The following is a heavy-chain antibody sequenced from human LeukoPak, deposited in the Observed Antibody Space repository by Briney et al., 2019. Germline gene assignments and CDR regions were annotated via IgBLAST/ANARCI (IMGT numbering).Heavy chain of an antibody. CDR2: ISGSGGST. CDR1: GFTFSSYA. Sequence: GGSLRLSCAASGFTFSSYAMSWVRQAPGKGLEWVSAISGSGGSTYYTDSVKGRFTISRDNSKNTLYLQMNSLRAEDTAVYYCARLSFLATISTAAYYFDYWGQGTLVTVSS. D-gene: IGHD5-12*01. J-gene: IGHJ4*02. V-gene: IGHV3-23*01. CDR3: ARLSFLATISTAAYYFDY.